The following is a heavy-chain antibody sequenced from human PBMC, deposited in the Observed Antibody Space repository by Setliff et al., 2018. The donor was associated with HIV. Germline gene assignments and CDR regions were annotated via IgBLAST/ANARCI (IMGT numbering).Heavy chain of an antibody. CDR3: STDLPSSGFFPDY. CDR1: GFTFSDVW. CDR2: IKNRANGGTT. V-gene: IGHV3-15*01. Sequence: GGSLRLSCAASGFTFSDVWMSWVRQAPGKGLEWVARIKNRANGGTTHYAAPVNGRFTISRDDSKNTLYLQMNSLKTEDTAVYYCSTDLPSSGFFPDYWGQGTLVTVSS. J-gene: IGHJ4*02. D-gene: IGHD6-19*01.